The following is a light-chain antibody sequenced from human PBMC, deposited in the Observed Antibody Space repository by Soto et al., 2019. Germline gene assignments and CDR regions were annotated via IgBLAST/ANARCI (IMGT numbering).Light chain of an antibody. Sequence: QAVVTQSSSASASLGSSVKLTCTLSSGHSSYIIAWHQQQPGKAPRYLMKLEGSGSYNKGSGVPDRFSCSSSGADRYLTISTLQFEDEDDYYCETCDFNTRVFGGGTKLTVL. V-gene: IGLV4-60*02. CDR2: LEGSGSY. CDR1: SGHSSYI. J-gene: IGLJ3*02. CDR3: ETCDFNTRV.